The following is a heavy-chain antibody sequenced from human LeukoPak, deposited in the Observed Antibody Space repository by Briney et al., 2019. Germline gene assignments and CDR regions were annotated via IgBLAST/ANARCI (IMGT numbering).Heavy chain of an antibody. CDR1: GYTFTSYD. Sequence: ASVKVSRKASGYTFTSYDMNWVRQAPGQGLEWMGWINTNTGNPTYAQGFTGRFVFSLDTSVSTAYLQISSLKAEDTAVYYCARGGVAYYGSGSYSHYYMDVWGKGTTVTVSS. CDR2: INTNTGNP. V-gene: IGHV7-4-1*02. CDR3: ARGGVAYYGSGSYSHYYMDV. J-gene: IGHJ6*03. D-gene: IGHD3-10*01.